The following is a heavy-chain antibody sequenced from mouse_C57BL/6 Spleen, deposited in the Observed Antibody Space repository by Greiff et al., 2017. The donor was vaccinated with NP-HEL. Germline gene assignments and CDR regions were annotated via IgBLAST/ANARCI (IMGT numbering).Heavy chain of an antibody. D-gene: IGHD1-1*01. J-gene: IGHJ4*01. CDR3: ARLSYYGGDY. Sequence: VQLVESGPELVKPGASVKISCKASGYAFSSSWMNWVKQRPGKGLEWIGRIYPGDGDTNYNGKFKGKATLTADKSSSTAYMQLSSLTSEDSAVYFCARLSYYGGDYWGQGTSVTVSS. V-gene: IGHV1-82*01. CDR1: GYAFSSSW. CDR2: IYPGDGDT.